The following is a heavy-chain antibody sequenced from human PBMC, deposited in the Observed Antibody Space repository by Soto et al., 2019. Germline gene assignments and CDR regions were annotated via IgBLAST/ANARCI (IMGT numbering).Heavy chain of an antibody. CDR3: ARDSELLRAGREAFDI. CDR1: GYTFTGYY. CDR2: SNPNSCGT. Sequence: VQLVQSGAEVKKTGASVKVSCKASGYTFTGYYMHWVRQAPGQGLECMGWSNPNSCGTNYAQKFQGWVTMTRDTSIRTGYMELSRLRSDDTAVYYCARDSELLRAGREAFDICCQGTMVTVSS. J-gene: IGHJ3*02. V-gene: IGHV1-2*04. D-gene: IGHD1-26*01.